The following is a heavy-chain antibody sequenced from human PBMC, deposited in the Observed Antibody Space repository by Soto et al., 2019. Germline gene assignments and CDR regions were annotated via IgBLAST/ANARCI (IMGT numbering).Heavy chain of an antibody. CDR3: AREIEQHAE. Sequence: PGGSLRLSCAASGFTFSSYAMHWVRQAPGKGLEWVAIISYDGSNKYYADSVKGRFTISRDNSKNTLYPQMNSLRPEDTAVYYCAREIEQHAEWGQGNLVTFSS. CDR2: ISYDGSNK. D-gene: IGHD6-13*01. CDR1: GFTFSSYA. V-gene: IGHV3-30-3*01. J-gene: IGHJ4*02.